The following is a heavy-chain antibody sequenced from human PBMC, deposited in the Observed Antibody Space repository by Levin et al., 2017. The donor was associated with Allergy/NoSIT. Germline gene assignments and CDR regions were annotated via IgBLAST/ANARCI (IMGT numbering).Heavy chain of an antibody. J-gene: IGHJ4*02. CDR1: GYTFNMYG. CDR3: ARGQGGYESLDQ. CDR2: ISTDNGHR. Sequence: GASVKVSCKASGYTFNMYGINWVRQAPGQGLEWMGWISTDNGHRTYAQKVQGRVTMTTDRSTTTAYMELTSLTSDDTAMYFCARGQGGYESLDQWGQGTLVTVSS. D-gene: IGHD5-12*01. V-gene: IGHV1-18*01.